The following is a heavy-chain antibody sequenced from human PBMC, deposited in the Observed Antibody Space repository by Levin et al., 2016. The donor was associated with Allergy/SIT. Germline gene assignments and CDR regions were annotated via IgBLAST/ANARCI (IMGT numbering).Heavy chain of an antibody. D-gene: IGHD3-22*01. CDR1: GDSINNYY. V-gene: IGHV4-59*01. CDR2: AYYTGST. Sequence: SETLSLTCTVSGDSINNYYWSWIRQPPGKGLEWIGYAYYTGSTNYNPSLKSRVTMSVDTSKNQFSLKLRSVTAADTAVYYCAGSRGSSIYYGPGYWGQGTLVTVSS. J-gene: IGHJ4*02. CDR3: AGSRGSSIYYGPGY.